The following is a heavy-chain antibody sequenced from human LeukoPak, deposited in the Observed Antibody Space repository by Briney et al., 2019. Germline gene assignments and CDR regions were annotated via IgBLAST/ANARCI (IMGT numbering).Heavy chain of an antibody. D-gene: IGHD3-22*01. J-gene: IGHJ2*01. Sequence: PSETLSLTCTVSGGSIRSYYWSWIRQPPGKGLEWIGYIYYSGITNYNPSLKSRVTISVDTSKNQFSLKLSSVTAADTAVYCCATYSSGSYYWSFDLWGRGTLVTVSS. CDR2: IYYSGIT. V-gene: IGHV4-59*01. CDR1: GGSIRSYY. CDR3: ATYSSGSYYWSFDL.